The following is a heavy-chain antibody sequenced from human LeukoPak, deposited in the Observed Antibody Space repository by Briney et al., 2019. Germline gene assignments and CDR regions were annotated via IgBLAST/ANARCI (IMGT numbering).Heavy chain of an antibody. CDR1: GGSIGTNY. V-gene: IGHV4-59*01. J-gene: IGHJ4*02. D-gene: IGHD6-13*01. CDR2: SSYSGSS. Sequence: PSETLSLTCSVSGGSIGTNYWSWIRQGPGKGLEWIGYSSYSGSSSYNPSLKSRVTISVDTSKTQFSLYLNSVTAADTAVYYCARSDTHHIHSSSWHFDYWGQGTLVTVSS. CDR3: ARSDTHHIHSSSWHFDY.